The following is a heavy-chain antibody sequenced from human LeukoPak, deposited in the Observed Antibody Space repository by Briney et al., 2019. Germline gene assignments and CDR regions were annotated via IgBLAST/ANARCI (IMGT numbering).Heavy chain of an antibody. CDR3: ARDSGNIYYYMDV. CDR2: ISYDGSNK. J-gene: IGHJ6*03. D-gene: IGHD2/OR15-2a*01. CDR1: GFTFSSYA. Sequence: GRSLRLSCAASGFTFSSYAMHWVRQAPGKGLEWVATISYDGSNKYYADSVKGRFTISRDNSKNTPYLQMNSLRAEDTAVCYCARDSGNIYYYMDVWGKGTTVTVSS. V-gene: IGHV3-30*01.